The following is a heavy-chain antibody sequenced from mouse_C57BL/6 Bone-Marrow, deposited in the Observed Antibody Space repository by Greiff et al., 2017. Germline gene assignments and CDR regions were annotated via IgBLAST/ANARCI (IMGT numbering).Heavy chain of an antibody. CDR3: TVFYYDYSYYFDY. Sequence: EVQLQQSGAELVRPGASVKLSCTASGFNIKDDYMNWVKQRPEQGLEWIGWIDPENGDTEYASKFQGKATITADTSSNTAYLQLSSLTSEDTAVYYCTVFYYDYSYYFDYWGQGTTLTVSS. CDR2: IDPENGDT. CDR1: GFNIKDDY. J-gene: IGHJ2*01. D-gene: IGHD2-4*01. V-gene: IGHV14-4*01.